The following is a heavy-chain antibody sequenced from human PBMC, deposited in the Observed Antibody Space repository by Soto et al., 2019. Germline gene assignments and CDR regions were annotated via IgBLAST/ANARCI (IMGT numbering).Heavy chain of an antibody. V-gene: IGHV3-33*01. CDR1: GFTFSSYG. CDR2: IWYDGSNK. Sequence: QVQLVESGGGVVQPGRSLRLSCAASGFTFSSYGMHWVRQAPGKGLEWVAVIWYDGSNKYYADSVKGRFTISRDNSKNTLYLQMNSLRAEDRAVYYCARVDAGRSGPAVDPWGQGTLVTVSS. CDR3: ARVDAGRSGPAVDP. J-gene: IGHJ5*02. D-gene: IGHD6-25*01.